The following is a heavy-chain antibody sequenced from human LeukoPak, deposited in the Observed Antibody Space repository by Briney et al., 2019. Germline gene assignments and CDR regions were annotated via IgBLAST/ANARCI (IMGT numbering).Heavy chain of an antibody. D-gene: IGHD3-10*01. Sequence: VASVKVSCKVSGYTLTELSMHWVRQAPGKGLEWMGGFDPEDGETIYAQKIQGRVTMTEDTSTDTAYMELSSLRSEDTAVYYCATGRDFMVRDAFDIWGQGTMVTVSS. CDR3: ATGRDFMVRDAFDI. CDR2: FDPEDGET. J-gene: IGHJ3*02. V-gene: IGHV1-24*01. CDR1: GYTLTELS.